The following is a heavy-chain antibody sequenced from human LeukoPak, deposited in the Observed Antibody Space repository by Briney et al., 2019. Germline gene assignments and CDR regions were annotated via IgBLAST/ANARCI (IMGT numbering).Heavy chain of an antibody. CDR3: AREGRGYYIDY. Sequence: GGSLRLSCAASGFTFSNYWMSWVRQAPGKGLEWVANIKQDGSGKYYVDSLKGRFTISRDNAKNSLYLVMNSLRVEDTAVYYCAREGRGYYIDYWGQGTLVTVSS. CDR1: GFTFSNYW. V-gene: IGHV3-7*03. J-gene: IGHJ4*02. D-gene: IGHD3-22*01. CDR2: IKQDGSGK.